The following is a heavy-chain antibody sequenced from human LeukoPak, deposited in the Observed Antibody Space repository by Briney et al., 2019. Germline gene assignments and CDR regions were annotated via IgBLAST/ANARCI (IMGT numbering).Heavy chain of an antibody. CDR3: ASWSYYYDSSGYYLGGLDY. CDR1: GFTFSSYA. Sequence: PGGSLRLSCAASGFTFSSYAMHWVRQAPGKGLEWVAVISYDGSNKYYADSVKGRFTISRDSSKNTLYLQMNSLRAEDTAVYYCASWSYYYDSSGYYLGGLDYWGQGTLVTVSS. D-gene: IGHD3-22*01. J-gene: IGHJ4*02. V-gene: IGHV3-30*04. CDR2: ISYDGSNK.